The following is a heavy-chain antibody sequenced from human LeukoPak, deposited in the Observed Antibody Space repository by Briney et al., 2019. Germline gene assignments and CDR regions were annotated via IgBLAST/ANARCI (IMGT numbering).Heavy chain of an antibody. D-gene: IGHD2/OR15-2a*01. V-gene: IGHV3-30-3*01. Sequence: RGSLRLSCASSGFTSSSYATHWVRHAPGKGLEWVAVISYDVSNTYYADSVKGRFTISRDNSTNTLYLQMNSLRAEDTAVYYCARGPSMDDYWGQGTLVTVSS. J-gene: IGHJ4*02. CDR1: GFTSSSYA. CDR3: ARGPSMDDY. CDR2: ISYDVSNT.